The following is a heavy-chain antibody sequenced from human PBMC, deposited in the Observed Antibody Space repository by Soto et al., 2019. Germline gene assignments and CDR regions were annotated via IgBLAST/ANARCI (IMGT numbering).Heavy chain of an antibody. CDR1: GFTFSSYS. CDR2: ISSSSSYI. V-gene: IGHV3-21*01. Sequence: EVQLVESGGGLVKPGGSLRLSCAASGFTFSSYSMNWVRQAPGKGLEWVSSISSSSSYIYYADSVKGRFTISRDNAKNSLYLQMNSLRAEDTAVYYCSRESRGRYPPDGGMDVWGQGTTVTVSS. J-gene: IGHJ6*02. D-gene: IGHD6-19*01. CDR3: SRESRGRYPPDGGMDV.